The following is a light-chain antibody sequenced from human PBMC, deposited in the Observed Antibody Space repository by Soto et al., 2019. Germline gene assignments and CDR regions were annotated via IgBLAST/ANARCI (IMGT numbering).Light chain of an antibody. V-gene: IGKV1-5*01. J-gene: IGKJ5*01. CDR1: QSISSW. Sequence: DIQMTQSPSTLSASVGDRVTITCRASQSISSWLAWYQQKPGKAPKLLIYDASSLESGVPSRFSGSGSGTEFTLTISSLQPDDFVTYYCQQYNSYSPRITFGQGTRLEIK. CDR2: DAS. CDR3: QQYNSYSPRIT.